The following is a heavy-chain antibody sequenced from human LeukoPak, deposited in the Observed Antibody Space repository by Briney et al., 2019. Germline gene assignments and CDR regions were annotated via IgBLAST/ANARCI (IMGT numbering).Heavy chain of an antibody. J-gene: IGHJ3*02. CDR3: ARVSDIVATLGAFDI. V-gene: IGHV1-69*06. Sequence: ASVKVSCKASGGTFSSYAISWVRQAPGQGLEWMGGIIPIFGTANYAQKFQGRVTITADKSTSTAYMELSSLRSEDTAVYYCARVSDIVATLGAFDIWGQGTMVTVSS. CDR1: GGTFSSYA. CDR2: IIPIFGTA. D-gene: IGHD5-12*01.